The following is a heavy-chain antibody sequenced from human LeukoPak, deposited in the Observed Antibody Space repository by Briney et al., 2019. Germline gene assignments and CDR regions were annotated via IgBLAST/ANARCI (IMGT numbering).Heavy chain of an antibody. J-gene: IGHJ3*02. CDR3: AKGVRITMVRGAFDI. D-gene: IGHD3-10*01. Sequence: GGSLRLPCAASGFTFDDYAMHWVRQAPGKGLEWVSGISWNSGSIAYADSVKGRFTISRDNAKNSLYLQMNSLRAEDTALYYCAKGVRITMVRGAFDIWGQGTVVTVSS. V-gene: IGHV3-9*01. CDR2: ISWNSGSI. CDR1: GFTFDDYA.